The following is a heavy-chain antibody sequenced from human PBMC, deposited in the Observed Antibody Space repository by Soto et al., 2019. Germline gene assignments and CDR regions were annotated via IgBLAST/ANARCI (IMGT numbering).Heavy chain of an antibody. CDR2: IYHSGST. CDR3: ARGPGVWGSYRSEYYYYGMDV. D-gene: IGHD3-16*02. V-gene: IGHV4-38-2*01. Sequence: SETLSLTCAVSGYSISSGYYWGWIRQPPGKGLEWIGSIYHSGSTYYNPSLKSRVTISVDTSKNQFSLKLSSVTAADTAVYYCARGPGVWGSYRSEYYYYGMDVWGQGTTVT. CDR1: GYSISSGYY. J-gene: IGHJ6*02.